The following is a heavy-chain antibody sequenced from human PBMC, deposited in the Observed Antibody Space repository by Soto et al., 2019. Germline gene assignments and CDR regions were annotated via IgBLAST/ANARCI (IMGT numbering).Heavy chain of an antibody. V-gene: IGHV3-33*01. CDR1: GFTFSSYG. CDR3: ARDILAYCGGDCYSAFDY. CDR2: IWYDGSNK. D-gene: IGHD2-21*02. J-gene: IGHJ4*02. Sequence: GGSLRLSCAASGFTFSSYGMHWVRQAPGKGLEWVAVIWYDGSNKYYADSVKGRFTISRDNSKNTLYLQMNSLRAEDTAVYYCARDILAYCGGDCYSAFDYWGQGTLVTVSS.